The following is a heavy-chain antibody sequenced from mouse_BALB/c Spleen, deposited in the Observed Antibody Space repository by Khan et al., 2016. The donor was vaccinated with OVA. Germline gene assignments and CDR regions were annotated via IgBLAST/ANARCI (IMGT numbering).Heavy chain of an antibody. Sequence: VQLQESGPGLVKPSQSLSLTCTVTGYSITRDYAWNWIRQFPGNKLEWMAYISNSGSTSYNPSLKSRISITRDTSKNQFFLQLNSVTTADTATXYCASELGRYYAMDYWGQGTSVTVSS. D-gene: IGHD4-1*01. CDR2: ISNSGST. CDR1: GYSITRDYA. V-gene: IGHV3-2*02. J-gene: IGHJ4*01. CDR3: ASELGRYYAMDY.